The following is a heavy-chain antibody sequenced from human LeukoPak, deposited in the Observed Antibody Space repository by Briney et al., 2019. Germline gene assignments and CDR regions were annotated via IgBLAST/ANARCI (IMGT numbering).Heavy chain of an antibody. CDR1: GFTFSSYA. CDR2: ISGSGGST. CDR3: AKSGSSGYYYPGY. V-gene: IGHV3-23*01. D-gene: IGHD3-22*01. J-gene: IGHJ4*02. Sequence: PGGSLRLSCAASGFTFSSYAMSWVRQAPGKGLEWVSAISGSGGSTYYADSVKGRFTISRDNSKNTLYLQMNSPRAEDTAVYYCAKSGSSGYYYPGYWGQGTLATVSS.